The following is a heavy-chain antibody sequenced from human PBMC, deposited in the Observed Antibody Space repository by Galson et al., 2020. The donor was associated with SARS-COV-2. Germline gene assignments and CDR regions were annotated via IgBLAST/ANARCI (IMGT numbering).Heavy chain of an antibody. CDR2: IYYSGST. D-gene: IGHD3-3*01. Sequence: ETSETLSLTCTVSGGSISSYYWSWIRQPPGKGLGWIGYIYYSGSTNYNPSLKSRVTISVDTSKNQFSLKLSSVTAADTAVYYCARLYYDFWSGYSDPGMDVWGQGTTVTVSS. V-gene: IGHV4-59*08. CDR1: GGSISSYY. CDR3: ARLYYDFWSGYSDPGMDV. J-gene: IGHJ6*02.